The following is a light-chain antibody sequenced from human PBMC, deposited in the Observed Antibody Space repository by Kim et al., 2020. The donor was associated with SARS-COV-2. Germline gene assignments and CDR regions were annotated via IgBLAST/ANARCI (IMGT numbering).Light chain of an antibody. CDR3: HQYGGSPRT. CDR1: QSVSRSY. J-gene: IGKJ4*01. V-gene: IGKV3-20*01. CDR2: GAS. Sequence: PGERAPLSCRACQSVSRSYLDWYQQRPGQAPMLLIYGASNRATVIPERFSGSASGTDFNLTISRLEPEDFAVYYCHQYGGSPRTFGGGTKVDIK.